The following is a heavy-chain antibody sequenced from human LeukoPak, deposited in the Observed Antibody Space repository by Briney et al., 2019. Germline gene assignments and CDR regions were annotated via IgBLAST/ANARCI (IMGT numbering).Heavy chain of an antibody. CDR2: ISGSGGST. CDR1: GFTFDDYA. D-gene: IGHD1-26*01. V-gene: IGHV3-23*01. CDR3: AKWAGMGELLDY. Sequence: GGSLRLSCAASGFTFDDYAMHWVRQAPGKGLEWVSAISGSGGSTYYADSAKGRFTISRDNSKNTLYLQMNSLRAEDTAVYYCAKWAGMGELLDYWGQGTLVTVSS. J-gene: IGHJ4*02.